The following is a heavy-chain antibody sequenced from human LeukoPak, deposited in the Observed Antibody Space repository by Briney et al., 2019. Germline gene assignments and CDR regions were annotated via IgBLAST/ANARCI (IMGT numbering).Heavy chain of an antibody. Sequence: SETLSLTCTVSGDALSSNYWSWIRQPAGKGLECIRRIYTSGSTNYNPSLKSRVTMSVDTSKNQFSLKLSSVTAADTAVYYCARDRTIVVRGTHRLGFDPWGQGTLVTVSS. D-gene: IGHD3-10*01. CDR3: ARDRTIVVRGTHRLGFDP. CDR1: GDALSSNY. CDR2: IYTSGST. V-gene: IGHV4-4*07. J-gene: IGHJ5*02.